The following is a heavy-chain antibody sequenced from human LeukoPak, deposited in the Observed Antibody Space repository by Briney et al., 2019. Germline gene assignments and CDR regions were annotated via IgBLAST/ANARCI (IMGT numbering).Heavy chain of an antibody. D-gene: IGHD1-26*01. V-gene: IGHV1-2*06. CDR1: GYTFTGYY. J-gene: IGHJ4*02. CDR3: ARTQVGAASFDY. CDR2: INPNSGGT. Sequence: ASVKVSCKASGYTFTGYYMHWVRQAPGQGLEWMGRINPNSGGTNYAQKFQGRVTMTRDTSISTAYMELSRLRSDDAAVYYCARTQVGAASFDYWGQGTLVTVSS.